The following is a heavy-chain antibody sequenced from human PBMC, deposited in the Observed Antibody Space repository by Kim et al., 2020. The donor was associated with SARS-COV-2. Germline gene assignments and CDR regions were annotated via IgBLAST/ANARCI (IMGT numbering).Heavy chain of an antibody. V-gene: IGHV6-1*01. CDR1: GDSVSSNSAS. Sequence: SQTLSLTCAISGDSVSSNSASWTWIRQSPSRGLEWLGRTYNRSKWSYDYAVSVKGRITISPDTSKNQFSLQLNSVTPEDTAVYYCVRASRGSSDFNYWGQGTLVTVSS. CDR2: TYNRSKWSY. CDR3: VRASRGSSDFNY. J-gene: IGHJ4*02. D-gene: IGHD6-6*01.